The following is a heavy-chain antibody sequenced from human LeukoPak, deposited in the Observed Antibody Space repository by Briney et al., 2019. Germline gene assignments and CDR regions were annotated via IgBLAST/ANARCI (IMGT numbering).Heavy chain of an antibody. Sequence: PSQTLSLTCTVSGASISSGDYYWSWIRQSPGKGLEWIGYIYYGGSTSYNPSLKSRVTISVDTSKNHFSLKLTSVTAADTAVYYCARGPNYVWGSYRCFDYWGQGTLVTVSS. CDR3: ARGPNYVWGSYRCFDY. J-gene: IGHJ4*02. D-gene: IGHD3-16*02. CDR2: IYYGGST. CDR1: GASISSGDYY. V-gene: IGHV4-30-4*01.